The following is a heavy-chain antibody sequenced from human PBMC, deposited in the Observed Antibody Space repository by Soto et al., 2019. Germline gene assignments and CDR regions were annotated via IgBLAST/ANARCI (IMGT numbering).Heavy chain of an antibody. J-gene: IGHJ3*02. CDR1: GFTFSSYA. Sequence: GSLRLSCAASGFTFSSYAMSWVRQAPGKGLEWVSAISGSSGSTYYADSVKGRFTISRDNSKNTLYLQMNSLRAEDTAVYYCAKGKELVSDAFDIWGQGTMVTVSS. CDR2: ISGSSGST. D-gene: IGHD6-13*01. CDR3: AKGKELVSDAFDI. V-gene: IGHV3-23*01.